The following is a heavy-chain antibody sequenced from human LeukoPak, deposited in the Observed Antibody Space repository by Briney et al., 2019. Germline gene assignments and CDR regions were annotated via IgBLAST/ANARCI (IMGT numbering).Heavy chain of an antibody. Sequence: GGSLRLSCAASGFTFSNAWMSWVRQAPGKGLEWVGRIKSKTDGGTTDYAAPVKGRFTISRDDSKNTLYLQMNSLKTEDTAVYYCTTEPITATVVIADYWGQGTLVTVSS. CDR3: TTEPITATVVIADY. V-gene: IGHV3-15*01. CDR2: IKSKTDGGTT. J-gene: IGHJ4*02. CDR1: GFTFSNAW. D-gene: IGHD4-23*01.